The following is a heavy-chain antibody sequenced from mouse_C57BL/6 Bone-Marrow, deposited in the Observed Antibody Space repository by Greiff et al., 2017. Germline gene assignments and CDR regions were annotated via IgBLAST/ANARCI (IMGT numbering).Heavy chain of an antibody. D-gene: IGHD1-1*01. Sequence: QVQLQQSVAELVRPGTSVQMSCKASGYTFTNYWRGWAKQRPGHGLEWIGDIYPGGGYTNYNETFKGKATLTADKSSSTAYMQFSSLTSQDSASYYCARSYCAMDYWGQGTSVTVSS. J-gene: IGHJ4*01. CDR1: GYTFTNYW. V-gene: IGHV1-63*01. CDR2: IYPGGGYT. CDR3: ARSYCAMDY.